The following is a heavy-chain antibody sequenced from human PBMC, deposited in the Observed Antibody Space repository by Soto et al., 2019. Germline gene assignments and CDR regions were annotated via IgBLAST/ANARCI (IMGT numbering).Heavy chain of an antibody. CDR2: ISYDGSNK. V-gene: IGHV3-30-3*01. D-gene: IGHD6-13*01. J-gene: IGHJ4*02. CDR3: ASPRLSSDGTPPIDY. CDR1: GFTFSSYA. Sequence: QVQLVEPGGGVVQPGRSLRLSCAASGFTFSSYAMHWVRQAPGKGLEWVAVISYDGSNKYYADSVKGRFTISRDTSKNTLYLQMNSLRAEDTAVYYCASPRLSSDGTPPIDYWGQGTLVTVSS.